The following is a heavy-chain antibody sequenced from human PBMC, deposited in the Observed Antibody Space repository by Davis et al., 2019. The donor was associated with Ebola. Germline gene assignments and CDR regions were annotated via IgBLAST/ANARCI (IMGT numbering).Heavy chain of an antibody. CDR3: VKDGGLGYYTYFFDS. V-gene: IGHV3-43*02. D-gene: IGHD3-22*01. J-gene: IGHJ4*02. Sequence: GESLKISCAVSGVTFRNYVMSWVRQVPGKGLEWVSLISGDGTTSYYADSVKGRFTVSRDNSKNSLYLQMNSLRTEDTALYHCVKDGGLGYYTYFFDSWGQGAQVTVSS. CDR2: ISGDGTTS. CDR1: GVTFRNYV.